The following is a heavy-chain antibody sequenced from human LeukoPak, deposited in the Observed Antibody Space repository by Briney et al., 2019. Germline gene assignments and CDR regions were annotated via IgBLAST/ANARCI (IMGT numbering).Heavy chain of an antibody. J-gene: IGHJ4*02. D-gene: IGHD6-13*01. CDR2: IYPGDSDT. CDR3: GRAAAGTLTGLYFDY. CDR1: GYIFTNYW. V-gene: IGHV5-51*01. Sequence: ESLKISCKGSGYIFTNYWIGWVRQMPGRGLEWMGIIYPGDSDTTYSPSFQGQVTISADKSISTAYLQWSSLTASDTAMYYCGRAAAGTLTGLYFDYWGQGTLVTVSS.